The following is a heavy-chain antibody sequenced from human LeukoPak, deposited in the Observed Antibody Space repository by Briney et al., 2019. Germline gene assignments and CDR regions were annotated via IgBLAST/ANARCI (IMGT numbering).Heavy chain of an antibody. V-gene: IGHV1-8*01. D-gene: IGHD3-22*01. J-gene: IGHJ5*02. CDR3: PKLLRNDP. CDR1: GYPFTPYE. CDR2: VHPNTGNT. Sequence: ASVKLSYKYSGYPFTPYEINWVGQADGQGLEWMGWVHPNTGNTAYAQRFQGGVTMTRDTSISTAYMDLGSLTSNDTAVYFCPKLLRNDPGAEGTLVTVSS.